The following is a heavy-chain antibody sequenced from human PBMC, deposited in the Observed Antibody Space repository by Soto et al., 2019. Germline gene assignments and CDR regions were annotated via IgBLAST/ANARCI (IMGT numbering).Heavy chain of an antibody. V-gene: IGHV4-31*03. CDR3: ARDRTYSGSGNYYFDN. D-gene: IGHD3-10*01. Sequence: QVQLQESGPGLVKPSQTLSLTCTVSGGSITSGTYYWSWIRQHPGKGLEWIGYIYHSGSPYYNPSLKSRVTISVDTSNNQFSLGLRSVTAADTAVYFCARDRTYSGSGNYYFDNWGQGTLVTVSA. J-gene: IGHJ4*02. CDR2: IYHSGSP. CDR1: GGSITSGTYY.